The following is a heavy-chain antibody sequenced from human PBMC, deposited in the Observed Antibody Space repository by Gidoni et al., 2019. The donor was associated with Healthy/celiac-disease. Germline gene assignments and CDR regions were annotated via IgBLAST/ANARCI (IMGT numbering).Heavy chain of an antibody. V-gene: IGHV4-59*01. J-gene: IGHJ5*02. D-gene: IGHD4-17*01. CDR1: VGSISSYY. CDR2: IYYSGST. Sequence: QVQLQESVPGLVQPSETLSLTCTVSVGSISSYYWSWIRQPPGKGLEWIGYIYYSGSTNYNPSLKSRVTISVDTSKNQFSLKLSSVTAADTAVYYCARFTTVTTGWFDPWGQGTLVTVSS. CDR3: ARFTTVTTGWFDP.